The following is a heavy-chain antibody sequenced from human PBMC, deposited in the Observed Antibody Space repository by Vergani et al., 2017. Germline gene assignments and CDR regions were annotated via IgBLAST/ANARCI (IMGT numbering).Heavy chain of an antibody. CDR1: GFTFSSYG. CDR2: IRYDGSNK. CDR3: AKDSGGNLYGDYLDY. J-gene: IGHJ4*02. V-gene: IGHV3-30*02. D-gene: IGHD4-17*01. Sequence: QVQLVESGGGVVQPGGSLRLSCAASGFTFSSYGMHWVRQAPGKGLEWVAFIRYDGSNKYYADSVKGRFTISRDNSKNTLYLQMNSLRAEDTAVYYCAKDSGGNLYGDYLDYWGQGTLVTVSS.